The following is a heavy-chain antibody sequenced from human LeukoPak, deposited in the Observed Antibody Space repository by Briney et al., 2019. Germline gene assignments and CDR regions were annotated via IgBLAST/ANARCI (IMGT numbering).Heavy chain of an antibody. CDR1: GGSFSGYY. CDR2: INHSGST. J-gene: IGHJ5*02. V-gene: IGHV4-34*01. Sequence: SETLSLTCAVYGGSFSGYYWSWIRQPPGKGLEWIGEINHSGSTNYNPSLKSRVTISVDRSKNQFSLKLSSVTAADTAVYYCARVSSGWYQDWFDPWGQGTLVTVSS. D-gene: IGHD6-19*01. CDR3: ARVSSGWYQDWFDP.